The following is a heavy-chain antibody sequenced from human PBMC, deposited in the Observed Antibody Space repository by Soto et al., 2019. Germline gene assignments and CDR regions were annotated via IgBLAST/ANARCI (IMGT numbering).Heavy chain of an antibody. CDR3: AKVIYSGNYYPFFDY. J-gene: IGHJ4*02. V-gene: IGHV3-30*18. Sequence: QVQLVESGGGVVQPGRSLRLSCAASGFTFSSYGMHWVRQAPGKGLEWVAVISYDGSNKYYADSVKGRFTISRDNFKNTLYLQMNSLRAEDTAVYYCAKVIYSGNYYPFFDYWGQGTLVTVSS. D-gene: IGHD1-26*01. CDR2: ISYDGSNK. CDR1: GFTFSSYG.